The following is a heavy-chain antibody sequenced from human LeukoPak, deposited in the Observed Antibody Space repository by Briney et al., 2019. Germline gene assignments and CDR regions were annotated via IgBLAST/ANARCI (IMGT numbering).Heavy chain of an antibody. V-gene: IGHV4-38-2*02. Sequence: SETLSLTCTVSGYSISSGYYWGWIRPPPGKGLEWIGEVYYTGGGNNNYNPSLKSRATISIDTSKNQFSLKLSSVTAADTAVYYCASETYYYDSSGYYGRWFDPWGQGTLVTVSS. CDR2: VYYTGGGNN. J-gene: IGHJ5*02. D-gene: IGHD3-22*01. CDR3: ASETYYYDSSGYYGRWFDP. CDR1: GYSISSGYY.